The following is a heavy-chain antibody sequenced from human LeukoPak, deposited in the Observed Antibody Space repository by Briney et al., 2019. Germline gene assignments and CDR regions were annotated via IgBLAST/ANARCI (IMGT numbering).Heavy chain of an antibody. J-gene: IGHJ4*02. CDR1: GFTFSSYG. Sequence: GGSLRLSCAASGFTFSSYGMHWVRQAPGKGLEWVAFIRYDGSNKYYADSVKGRFTISRDNSKNTLYLQMNSLRAEDTAVYYCAKDRVLLWFGELIDYWGQGTLVTVSS. CDR3: AKDRVLLWFGELIDY. V-gene: IGHV3-30*02. CDR2: IRYDGSNK. D-gene: IGHD3-10*01.